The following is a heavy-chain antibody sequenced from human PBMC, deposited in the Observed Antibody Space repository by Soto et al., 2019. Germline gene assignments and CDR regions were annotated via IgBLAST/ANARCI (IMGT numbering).Heavy chain of an antibody. CDR3: ARVMITFGGVIGPVDY. CDR2: IYYSGST. D-gene: IGHD3-16*02. V-gene: IGHV4-59*01. J-gene: IGHJ4*02. Sequence: QVQLQESGPGLVKPSETLSLTCTVSGGSISSYYWSWIRQPPGKGLEWIGYIYYSGSTNYNPSLKSRVTIPVDTSKNQFSLKLSSVTAADTAVYYCARVMITFGGVIGPVDYWGQGTLVTVSS. CDR1: GGSISSYY.